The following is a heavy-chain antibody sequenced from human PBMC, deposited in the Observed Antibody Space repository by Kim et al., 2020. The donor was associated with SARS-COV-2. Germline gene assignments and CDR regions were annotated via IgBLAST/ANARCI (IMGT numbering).Heavy chain of an antibody. CDR2: IYYSGST. V-gene: IGHV4-39*07. Sequence: SETLSLTCTVSGGSISSSSYYWGWIRQPPGKGLEWIGSIYYSGSTYYNPSLKSRVTISVDTSKNQFSLKLSSVTAADTAVYYCARDLYYYDSSGYYYWYFDLWGRGTLVTVSS. J-gene: IGHJ2*01. CDR1: GGSISSSSYY. D-gene: IGHD3-22*01. CDR3: ARDLYYYDSSGYYYWYFDL.